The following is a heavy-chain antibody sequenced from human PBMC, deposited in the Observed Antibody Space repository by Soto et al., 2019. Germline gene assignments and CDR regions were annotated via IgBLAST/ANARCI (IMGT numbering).Heavy chain of an antibody. CDR3: TRYSSSSYYYGMDV. CDR1: GFTFSGSA. Sequence: EVQLVESGGGLVQPGGSLKLSCAASGFTFSGSAMHWVRQASGKGLEWVGRIRSKANSYATAYAASVKGRFTISRDDSKNTAYLQMNSLKTEDTAVYYCTRYSSSSYYYGMDVLGQGTTVTVSS. D-gene: IGHD6-6*01. CDR2: IRSKANSYAT. J-gene: IGHJ6*02. V-gene: IGHV3-73*02.